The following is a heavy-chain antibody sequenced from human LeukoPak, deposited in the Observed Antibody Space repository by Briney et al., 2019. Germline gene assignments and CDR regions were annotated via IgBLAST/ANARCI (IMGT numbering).Heavy chain of an antibody. CDR3: ARRGRGTTVTYYFDF. V-gene: IGHV5-51*01. J-gene: IGHJ4*02. D-gene: IGHD4-17*01. Sequence: GESLKISCKASGYSFINYWIGWVRQMPGKGLEWMGIIYPGDSDTRCSPSFQGQVTISADKSISTAYLQWSSLKASDTAMYYCARRGRGTTVTYYFDFWGQGTLVTVSS. CDR2: IYPGDSDT. CDR1: GYSFINYW.